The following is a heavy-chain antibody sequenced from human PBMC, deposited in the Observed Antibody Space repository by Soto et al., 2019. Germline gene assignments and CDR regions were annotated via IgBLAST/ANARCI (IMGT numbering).Heavy chain of an antibody. Sequence: YPWSWVRQPTKQDLEWIGYIFHSGAIYYNPSIQSRGTISIDRSMNQFSLTLPSVTAADTAVYFCARKGHLIETTDDNGFDIWGQGTMVT. CDR2: IFHSGAI. V-gene: IGHV4-30-2*01. CDR1: YP. CDR3: ARKGHLIETTDDNGFDI. D-gene: IGHD2-21*01. J-gene: IGHJ3*02.